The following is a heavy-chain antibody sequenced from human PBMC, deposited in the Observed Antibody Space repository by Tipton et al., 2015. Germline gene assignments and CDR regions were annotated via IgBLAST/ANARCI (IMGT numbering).Heavy chain of an antibody. V-gene: IGHV3-23*01. CDR3: AKVVRSGIGSPLAFEV. CDR2: VGGGGGPT. CDR1: GSTFYRYS. Sequence: GSLRLSCAASGSTFYRYSMNWVRQAPGKGLEWVAAVGGGGGPTYYADSVRGRFTISRDNSNSMVYLEMNSLRVDDTGVYYCAKVVRSGIGSPLAFEVWGQGTMVTVSS. D-gene: IGHD1-26*01. J-gene: IGHJ3*01.